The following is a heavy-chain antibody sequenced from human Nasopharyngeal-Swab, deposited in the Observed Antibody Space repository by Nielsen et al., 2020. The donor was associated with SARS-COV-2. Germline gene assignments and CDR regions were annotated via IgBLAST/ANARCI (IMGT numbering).Heavy chain of an antibody. J-gene: IGHJ6*02. CDR2: IYYSGST. V-gene: IGHV4-39*07. CDR3: ARGDAYGGNLYYVMDV. Sequence: WIRQPPGKGLEWIGSIYYSGSTYYNPSLKSRVTISVDTSKNQFSLKLSSVTAADTAVYYCARGDAYGGNLYYVMDVWGQGTTVTVSS. D-gene: IGHD4-23*01.